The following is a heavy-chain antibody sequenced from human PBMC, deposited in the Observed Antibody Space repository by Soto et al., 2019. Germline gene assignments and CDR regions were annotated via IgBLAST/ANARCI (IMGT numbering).Heavy chain of an antibody. CDR1: GGTFSSYA. CDR3: ARDQRFGELLSNYYYYYGMDV. Sequence: SVKVSCKASGGTFSSYAISWVRQAPGQGLEWMGGIVPIFGTANYAQKFQGRVTITADESTSTAYMELSSLRSEDTAVYYCARDQRFGELLSNYYYYYGMDVWGQGTTVTVSS. J-gene: IGHJ6*02. V-gene: IGHV1-69*13. CDR2: IVPIFGTA. D-gene: IGHD3-10*01.